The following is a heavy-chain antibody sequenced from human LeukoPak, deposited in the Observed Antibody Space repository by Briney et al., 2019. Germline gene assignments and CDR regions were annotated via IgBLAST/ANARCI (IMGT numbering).Heavy chain of an antibody. J-gene: IGHJ4*02. CDR1: GGSISSGSYY. D-gene: IGHD4-17*01. V-gene: IGHV4-61*02. CDR3: AREEYGDYVGY. Sequence: PSETLSLTCTVSGGSISSGSYYWSWIRQPAGKGLEWIGRIYTSGSTNYNPSLKSRVTISVDTSKNQFSLKLNSVTAADTAVYYCAREEYGDYVGYWGQGTLVTVSS. CDR2: IYTSGST.